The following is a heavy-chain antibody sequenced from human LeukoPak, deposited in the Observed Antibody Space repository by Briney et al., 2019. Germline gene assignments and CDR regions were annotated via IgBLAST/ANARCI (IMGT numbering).Heavy chain of an antibody. J-gene: IGHJ4*02. V-gene: IGHV4-59*01. Sequence: SETLSLTCTVSGGSISTYYWSWFRQPPGKGLEWIGYIYYSGYTNYIPSLRSRVTISLDTSKNQFSLSLSSVTAADPAVYYCARGNLMAASDVDYGGQGALVNVAS. D-gene: IGHD5-24*01. CDR3: ARGNLMAASDVDY. CDR2: IYYSGYT. CDR1: GGSISTYY.